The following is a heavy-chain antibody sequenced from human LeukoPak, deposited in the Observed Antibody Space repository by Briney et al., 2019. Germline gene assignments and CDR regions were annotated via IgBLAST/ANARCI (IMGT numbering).Heavy chain of an antibody. CDR2: IYFSGRP. J-gene: IGHJ4*02. Sequence: SETLSLTCTVSGDSISSSSYFWGWIRQPPGKGLEWIGSIYFSGRPDYTPYLINRVTISVDTSKNQFSLKLSPVTVADTDVYYCARQKAYYDSSGYYYFDYWGQGTLVTVSS. V-gene: IGHV4-39*01. CDR3: ARQKAYYDSSGYYYFDY. CDR1: GDSISSSSYF. D-gene: IGHD3-22*01.